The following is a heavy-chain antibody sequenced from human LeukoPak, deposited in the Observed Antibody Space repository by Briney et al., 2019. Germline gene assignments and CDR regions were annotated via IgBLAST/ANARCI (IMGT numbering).Heavy chain of an antibody. CDR3: ARDYPDGGGERYFDWLPVF. J-gene: IGHJ4*02. Sequence: HTGGSLRLSCAASGFTFSSNSMNWVRQAPGKGLEWVSYISSTGGTIYYADSMKGRFTISRDNAKNSLYLQMNSLRVEDTAVYYCARDYPDGGGERYFDWLPVFWGQGTLVTVSS. V-gene: IGHV3-48*04. CDR2: ISSTGGTI. CDR1: GFTFSSNS. D-gene: IGHD3-9*01.